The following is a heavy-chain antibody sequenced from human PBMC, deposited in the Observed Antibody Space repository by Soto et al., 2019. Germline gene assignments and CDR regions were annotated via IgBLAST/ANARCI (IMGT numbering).Heavy chain of an antibody. CDR2: ISYDGENQ. V-gene: IGHV3-30*04. D-gene: IGHD3-16*01. CDR3: VRHHYESSNAFDL. CDR1: GFSFSHYA. Sequence: GGSLRLSCAASGFSFSHYAMHWVRQPPGKGLEWVALISYDGENQYFTDSVGGRFTISRDNSKTAVYLEMNDLRLDDTATYYCVRHHYESSNAFDLWGQGTLVTVSS. J-gene: IGHJ5*02.